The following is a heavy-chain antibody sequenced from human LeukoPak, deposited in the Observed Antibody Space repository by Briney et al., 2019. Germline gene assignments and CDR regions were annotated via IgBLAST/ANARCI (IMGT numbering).Heavy chain of an antibody. V-gene: IGHV1-2*02. Sequence: ASSVTDSCKASGYTFTGYYFHWVRQAPAQGLEWMGWINPYSGGTNYAQKFQGRVTMTRDTSISTAYMELSRLRSDDTAVYYCARGRRIVVVPAATTTKFDYWGQGTLVTVSS. J-gene: IGHJ4*02. D-gene: IGHD2-2*01. CDR1: GYTFTGYY. CDR2: INPYSGGT. CDR3: ARGRRIVVVPAATTTKFDY.